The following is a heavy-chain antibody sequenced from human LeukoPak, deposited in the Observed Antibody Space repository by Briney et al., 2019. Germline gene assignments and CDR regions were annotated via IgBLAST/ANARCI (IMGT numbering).Heavy chain of an antibody. CDR3: AREDPQTTVPEDLDV. CDR2: IYYSGST. V-gene: IGHV4-59*01. CDR1: GGSISTFY. D-gene: IGHD4-17*01. J-gene: IGHJ6*02. Sequence: PSETLSLTCTVSGGSISTFYWSWLRQPPGKGLEWIGYIYYSGSTDYNPSLKSRVTISVDTSKNQFSLRLSSVTAADTAVYYCAREDPQTTVPEDLDVWGQGTTVTVSS.